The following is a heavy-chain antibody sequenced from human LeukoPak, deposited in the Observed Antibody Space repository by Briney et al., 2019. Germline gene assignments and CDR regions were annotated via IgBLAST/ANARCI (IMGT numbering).Heavy chain of an antibody. Sequence: ASVKVSCKASGYTFTNYAIHWVRQAPGQRLEWRGWFNSDTGNTEYSQKFQGRVIITRDTSANTAYMELSSLRPEDTAVFFCARGGPNRSGWTLDYWGQGTLVTVSS. J-gene: IGHJ4*02. D-gene: IGHD6-19*01. CDR1: GYTFTNYA. CDR3: ARGGPNRSGWTLDY. V-gene: IGHV1-3*01. CDR2: FNSDTGNT.